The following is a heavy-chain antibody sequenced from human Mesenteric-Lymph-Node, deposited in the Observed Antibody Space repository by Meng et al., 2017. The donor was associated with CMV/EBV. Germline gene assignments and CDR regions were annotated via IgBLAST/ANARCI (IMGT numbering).Heavy chain of an antibody. CDR3: ARMEDTSGYYGKFDY. CDR2: INPHSGAT. V-gene: IGHV1-2*02. J-gene: IGHJ4*02. Sequence: ASVKVSCKTSGFTFTAYYIHWVRQAPGQGLEWMGWINPHSGATNYAQKFQGRVTMTRDTSISTAYMELSRLRSDDTAVYFCARMEDTSGYYGKFDYWGQGTLVTVSS. CDR1: GFTFTAYY. D-gene: IGHD3-22*01.